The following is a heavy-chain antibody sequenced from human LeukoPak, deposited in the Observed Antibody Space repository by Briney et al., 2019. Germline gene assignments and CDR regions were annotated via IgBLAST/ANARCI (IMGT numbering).Heavy chain of an antibody. CDR3: VKDAGSIADY. CDR1: GFTFSTVA. D-gene: IGHD6-6*01. Sequence: GGSLRLSCVASGFTFSTVAMGWVRQAPAKGLEWVSSISASGGSLYYADSVNGRFTISRDNSKNTLYLQMNSLRAEDTALYYCVKDAGSIADYWGQGTLVTVSS. V-gene: IGHV3-23*01. CDR2: ISASGGSL. J-gene: IGHJ4*02.